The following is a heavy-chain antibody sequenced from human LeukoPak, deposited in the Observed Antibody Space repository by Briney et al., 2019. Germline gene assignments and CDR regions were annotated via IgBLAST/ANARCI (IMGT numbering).Heavy chain of an antibody. J-gene: IGHJ4*02. CDR1: GFTFSSYG. Sequence: PGRSLRLSCAASGFTFSSYGMHWVRQAPGKGLEWVAVISYDGSNKYYADSVKGRFTISRDNSKNTLYLQMNSLRAEDTAVYYCAKDPSPSYSSSRYGSPGYWGQGTLVTVSS. V-gene: IGHV3-30*18. CDR3: AKDPSPSYSSSRYGSPGY. D-gene: IGHD6-13*01. CDR2: ISYDGSNK.